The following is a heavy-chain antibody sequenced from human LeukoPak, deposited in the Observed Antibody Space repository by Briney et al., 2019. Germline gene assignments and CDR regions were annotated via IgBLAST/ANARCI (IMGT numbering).Heavy chain of an antibody. CDR3: AKAVSGSYFD. J-gene: IGHJ4*02. V-gene: IGHV3-64*01. CDR2: ISSNGGST. D-gene: IGHD1-26*01. CDR1: GFPFSTYA. Sequence: GGSLRLSCAASGFPFSTYAMHWVRQAPGKGLEYVSSISSNGGSTYYANSVKGRFTISRDNSKNTVYLQMGSLRAEDMAVYYCAKAVSGSYFDWGQGTLVTVSS.